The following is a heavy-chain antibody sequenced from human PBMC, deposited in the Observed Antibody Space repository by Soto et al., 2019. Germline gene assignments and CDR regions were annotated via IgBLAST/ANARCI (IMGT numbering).Heavy chain of an antibody. Sequence: SETLSLTCSVSGDSVSSGTYYWSWIRQPPGKGLEWIGYIYFTGATNHNPSLQSRVTMSRDTSKNQFSLRLNSVTAADTAVYYCARHGTGSYFDYWGQRTLVTVS. V-gene: IGHV4-61*01. CDR3: ARHGTGSYFDY. CDR2: IYFTGAT. J-gene: IGHJ4*02. CDR1: GDSVSSGTYY.